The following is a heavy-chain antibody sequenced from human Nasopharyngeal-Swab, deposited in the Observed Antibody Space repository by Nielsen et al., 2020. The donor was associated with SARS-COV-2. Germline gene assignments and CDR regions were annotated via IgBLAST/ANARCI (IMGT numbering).Heavy chain of an antibody. J-gene: IGHJ4*02. Sequence: SETLSLTCAVYGGSFSGYYWSWIRQPPGKGLEWIGEINHSGSTNYNPSLKSRVTISVDTSKNQFSLKLSSVTAADTAVYYCAGGARGYCSSTSCRYYFDYWGQGTLVTVSS. CDR2: INHSGST. V-gene: IGHV4-34*01. D-gene: IGHD2-2*01. CDR3: AGGARGYCSSTSCRYYFDY. CDR1: GGSFSGYY.